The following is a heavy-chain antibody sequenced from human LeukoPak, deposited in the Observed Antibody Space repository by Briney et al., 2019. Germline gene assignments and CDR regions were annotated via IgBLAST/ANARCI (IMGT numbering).Heavy chain of an antibody. CDR1: GGSISNGNW. D-gene: IGHD1-26*01. CDR2: IYHTGSA. J-gene: IGHJ4*02. V-gene: IGHV4-4*02. CDR3: VRCGSYCLDY. Sequence: SGTLSLTCGVSGGSISNGNWWSWVRQPPGKGLEWIGEIYHTGSANYNPSLKSRVAISVDKSKNQFSLTLNSVTAADTAVYYCVRCGSYCLDYWGQGTLVTVPS.